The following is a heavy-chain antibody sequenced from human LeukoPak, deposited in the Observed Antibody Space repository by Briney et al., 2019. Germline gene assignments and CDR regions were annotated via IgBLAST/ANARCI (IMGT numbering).Heavy chain of an antibody. Sequence: GSLRLSCAASGFTFSSYAMHWVRQAPGKGLEWVAVISYDGSNKYYADSVKGRFTISRDNSKNTLYLQMNSLRAEDTAVYYCARGASGATMVRGVFDYWGQGTLVTVSS. CDR2: ISYDGSNK. V-gene: IGHV3-30-3*01. J-gene: IGHJ4*02. CDR1: GFTFSSYA. CDR3: ARGASGATMVRGVFDY. D-gene: IGHD3-10*01.